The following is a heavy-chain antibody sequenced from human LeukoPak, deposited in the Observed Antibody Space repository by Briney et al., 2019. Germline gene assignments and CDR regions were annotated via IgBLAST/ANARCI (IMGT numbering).Heavy chain of an antibody. CDR1: GYTFTGYY. J-gene: IGHJ5*02. CDR3: ARVARKVVVVVINWFDP. Sequence: ASVKVSCKASGYTFTGYYMHWVRQAPGQGLEWMGRINPNSGGTNYAQKVQGRVTMTRDTSISTAYMELSRLRSDDTAVYYCARVARKVVVVVINWFDPWGQGTLVTVSS. V-gene: IGHV1-2*06. CDR2: INPNSGGT. D-gene: IGHD2-15*01.